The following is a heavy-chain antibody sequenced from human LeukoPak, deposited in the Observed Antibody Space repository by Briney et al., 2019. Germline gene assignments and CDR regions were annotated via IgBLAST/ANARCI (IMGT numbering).Heavy chain of an antibody. V-gene: IGHV3-30*04. CDR2: ISYDGSNK. CDR1: GFTFSSYA. J-gene: IGHJ6*03. CDR3: ARDVRSGCYGFCYYYYYMDV. Sequence: PGGSLRLSCAASGFTFSSYAMHWVRQAPGKGLEWVAVISYDGSNKYYADSVKGRFTISRDNSKNTLYLQMNSLRAEDTAVYYCARDVRSGCYGFCYYYYYMDVWGKGTTVTVSS. D-gene: IGHD2-2*01.